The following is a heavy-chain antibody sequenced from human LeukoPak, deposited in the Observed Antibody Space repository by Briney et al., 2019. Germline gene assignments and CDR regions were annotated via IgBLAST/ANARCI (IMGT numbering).Heavy chain of an antibody. D-gene: IGHD3-10*01. CDR1: GGSISSGGYY. CDR3: ARHHMVRGVIITSRFDY. Sequence: SETLSLTCTVSGGSISSGGYYWSWIRQHPGKGLEWIGYIYYSGSTYYNPSLESRVTISVDTSKNQFSLKLSSVTAADTAVYYCARHHMVRGVIITSRFDYWGQGTLVTVSS. CDR2: IYYSGST. V-gene: IGHV4-31*03. J-gene: IGHJ4*02.